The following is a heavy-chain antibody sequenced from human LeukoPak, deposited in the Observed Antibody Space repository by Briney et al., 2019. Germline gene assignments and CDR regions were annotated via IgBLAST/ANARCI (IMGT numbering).Heavy chain of an antibody. CDR3: ARGSFSSWYLDY. CDR1: GFTFSSYS. V-gene: IGHV3-21*01. CDR2: ISSSSSYI. Sequence: PGGSLRLSCAASGFTFSSYSMNWVRQAPGKGLEWVSSISSSSSYIYYADSVKGRFTISRDNAKNSLYLQMNSLRAEDTAVYYCARGSFSSWYLDYWGQGTLVTVSS. J-gene: IGHJ4*02. D-gene: IGHD6-13*01.